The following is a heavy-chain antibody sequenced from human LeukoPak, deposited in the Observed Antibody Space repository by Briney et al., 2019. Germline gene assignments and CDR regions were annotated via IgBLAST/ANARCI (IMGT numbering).Heavy chain of an antibody. CDR3: AIRSYNSGWNFDY. CDR2: IKQDGSDK. CDR1: GFTFSSYW. Sequence: PGGSLRLPCAASGFTFSSYWMSWVRQAPGRGLKWVANIKQDGSDKYYVDSVKGRFTISRDNAKNSLFLQMNSLRAEDTAVYYCAIRSYNSGWNFDYWGQGTLVTVSS. V-gene: IGHV3-7*01. D-gene: IGHD6-19*01. J-gene: IGHJ4*02.